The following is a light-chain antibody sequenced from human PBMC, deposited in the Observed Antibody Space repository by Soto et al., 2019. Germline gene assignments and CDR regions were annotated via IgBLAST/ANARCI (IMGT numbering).Light chain of an antibody. CDR2: GAS. Sequence: EIVLTQSPGTLSLSPGEGATLSCRASQSVSSTYIAWYQHKPGQAPRPLIYGASNRATGIPDRFSGSGSGTDLTINIRRMELEDFAVYYCQEYGSLRTXGQVTKV. CDR1: QSVSSTY. V-gene: IGKV3-20*01. J-gene: IGKJ1*01. CDR3: QEYGSLRT.